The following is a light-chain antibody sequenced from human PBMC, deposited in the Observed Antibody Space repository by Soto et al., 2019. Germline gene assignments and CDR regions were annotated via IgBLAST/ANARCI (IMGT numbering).Light chain of an antibody. CDR3: QQYNSFIWT. CDR2: DAS. Sequence: DIQMTQSPSTLSASVGDRVTITCRASQSISSWLAWYQQKPGKAPKLLIYDASSLESGVPSRFSGSGSGTEITLTISSLQPDDFATYYCQQYNSFIWTFGQGTKVDTK. V-gene: IGKV1-5*01. CDR1: QSISSW. J-gene: IGKJ1*01.